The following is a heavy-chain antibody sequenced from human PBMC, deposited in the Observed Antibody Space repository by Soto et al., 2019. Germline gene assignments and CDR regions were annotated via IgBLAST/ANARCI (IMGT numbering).Heavy chain of an antibody. D-gene: IGHD3-16*01. CDR1: GDSVSSNSVA. J-gene: IGHJ6*02. CDR2: TFYRSSWNN. Sequence: QVQLQQSGPGLVKPSQTLSLTCAIYGDSVSSNSVAWSWIRQSPSRGLEWLGRTFYRSSWNNEYAASVKSRITINPDTSTNQFSLQLNSVTPEDTAVYYCARDAGETLRSAHAMDVWGQGTTVTVS. CDR3: ARDAGETLRSAHAMDV. V-gene: IGHV6-1*01.